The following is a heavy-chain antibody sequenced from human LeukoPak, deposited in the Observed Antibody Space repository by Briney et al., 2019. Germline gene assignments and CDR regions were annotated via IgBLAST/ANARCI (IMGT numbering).Heavy chain of an antibody. J-gene: IGHJ6*02. CDR3: ATPYSSGFYYYGMDV. D-gene: IGHD6-19*01. Sequence: TGGSLRLSCAASGFTVSSNYMSWVRQAPGKGLEWVSVIYSGGSTYYADSVKGRFTISRGNSKNTLYLQMNSLRAEDTAVYYCATPYSSGFYYYGMDVWGQGTTVTVSS. V-gene: IGHV3-66*04. CDR2: IYSGGST. CDR1: GFTVSSNY.